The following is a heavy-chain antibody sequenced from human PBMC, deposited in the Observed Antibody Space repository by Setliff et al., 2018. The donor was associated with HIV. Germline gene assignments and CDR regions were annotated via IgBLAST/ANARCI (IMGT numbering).Heavy chain of an antibody. Sequence: SETLSLTCSVSGDSISNNKYYWSWIRQPPGKGLEWTGSIYHDGKTYYNPSLKSRVTISVDTSTNQFSLKLSSVTAADTAVYYCARGRRSSGWYVYHWGQGTLVTVSS. CDR1: GDSISNNKYY. J-gene: IGHJ4*02. D-gene: IGHD6-19*01. CDR2: IYHDGKT. V-gene: IGHV4-39*07. CDR3: ARGRRSSGWYVYH.